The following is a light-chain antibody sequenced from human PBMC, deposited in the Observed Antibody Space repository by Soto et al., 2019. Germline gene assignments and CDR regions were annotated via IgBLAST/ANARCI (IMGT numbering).Light chain of an antibody. CDR1: SSNIGTNY. J-gene: IGLJ1*01. CDR2: RNN. V-gene: IGLV1-47*01. CDR3: AAWDDRLRGLYV. Sequence: QSVLTQPLSASGTPGQRVTISCSGSSSNIGTNYVYWYQQLPGTAPKLLIYRNNQRPSGVPDRFSGSKSGTSASLAISGLRSEDEADYYCAAWDDRLRGLYVFGIGTKVTVL.